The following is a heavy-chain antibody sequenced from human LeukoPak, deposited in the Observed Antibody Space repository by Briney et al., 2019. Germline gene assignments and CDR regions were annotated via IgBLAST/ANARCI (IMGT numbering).Heavy chain of an antibody. CDR1: GGSISSYY. Sequence: PSETLSLTCTVSGGSISSYYWSWIRQPPGKGLEWIGYIYYSGSTNYNPSLKSRVTISVDTSKNQFSLKLSSVAAADTAVYHCARGAKRGYSGYDLIDYWGQGTLVTVSS. CDR3: ARGAKRGYSGYDLIDY. D-gene: IGHD5-12*01. V-gene: IGHV4-59*01. CDR2: IYYSGST. J-gene: IGHJ4*02.